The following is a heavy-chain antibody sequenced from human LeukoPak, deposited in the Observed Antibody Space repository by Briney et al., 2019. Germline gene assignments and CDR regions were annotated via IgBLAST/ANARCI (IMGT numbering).Heavy chain of an antibody. CDR3: ARDGGVIVPCPLWWRFDL. Sequence: ASVKVSGKASGYTFTSYGMSWVRQAPGQGLEWMGWISAFNHNPDFAQKLQGRVTMTTDTSTSTAYLELRSLRSDDTAVYYCARDGGVIVPCPLWWRFDLGGRGTQITVSS. V-gene: IGHV1-18*01. J-gene: IGHJ2*01. D-gene: IGHD2-21*01. CDR2: ISAFNHNP. CDR1: GYTFTSYG.